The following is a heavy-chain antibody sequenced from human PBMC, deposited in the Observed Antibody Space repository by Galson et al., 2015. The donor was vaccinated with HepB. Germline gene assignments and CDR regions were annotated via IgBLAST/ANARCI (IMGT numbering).Heavy chain of an antibody. D-gene: IGHD4-17*01. CDR3: ATAQPAVTTSPLLYFQH. CDR2: VDPEDGET. V-gene: IGHV1-69-2*01. Sequence: VKVSCKVSGYTFTDYYMHWVQQAPGKGLEWMGLVDPEDGETIYAEKFQGRVTITADTSTDTAYMELSSLRSEDTAVYYCATAQPAVTTSPLLYFQHWGQGTLVTVSS. J-gene: IGHJ1*01. CDR1: GYTFTDYY.